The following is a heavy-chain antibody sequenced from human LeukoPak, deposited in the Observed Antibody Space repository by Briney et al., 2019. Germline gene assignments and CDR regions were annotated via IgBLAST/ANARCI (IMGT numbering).Heavy chain of an antibody. CDR2: IYYTGST. CDR1: GRSISSYY. J-gene: IGHJ4*02. Sequence: PSETLSLTCTVSGRSISSYYWSWIRQPPGKGLEWIGYIYYTGSTNYNPSLESRVTISVDTSKKQFSLKLGSVTAADTAVYYCASTYFGSGSFPLDYWGQGILVTVSS. CDR3: ASTYFGSGSFPLDY. V-gene: IGHV4-59*01. D-gene: IGHD3-10*01.